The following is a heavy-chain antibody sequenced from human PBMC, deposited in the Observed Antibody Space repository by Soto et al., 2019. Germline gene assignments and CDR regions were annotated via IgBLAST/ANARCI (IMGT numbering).Heavy chain of an antibody. Sequence: GGSLRLSCAASGFTFSSYSMNWVRQAPGKGLEWVSYISSSSSTIYYADSVKGRFTISRDNSKNTLYLQMNSLRAEDTAVYYCAKDHDSRGYVPNWFDPRGQGTLVTVSS. J-gene: IGHJ5*02. CDR3: AKDHDSRGYVPNWFDP. CDR2: ISSSSSTI. V-gene: IGHV3-48*01. CDR1: GFTFSSYS. D-gene: IGHD3-22*01.